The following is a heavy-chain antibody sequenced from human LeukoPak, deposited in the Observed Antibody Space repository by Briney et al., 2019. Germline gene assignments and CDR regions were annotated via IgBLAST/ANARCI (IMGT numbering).Heavy chain of an antibody. D-gene: IGHD6-13*01. CDR3: AKARSSLIKYYFDY. V-gene: IGHV3-23*01. CDR2: ISGSGGST. Sequence: HPGGSLRLSCAASGFTFSSYAMSWVRQAPGKGLEWVSAISGSGGSTYYADSVKGRFTISRDNSKNTLYLQMNSPRAEDTAVYYCAKARSSLIKYYFDYWGQGTLVTVSS. CDR1: GFTFSSYA. J-gene: IGHJ4*02.